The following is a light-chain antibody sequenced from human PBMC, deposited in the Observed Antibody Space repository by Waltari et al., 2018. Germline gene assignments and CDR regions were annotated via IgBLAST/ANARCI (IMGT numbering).Light chain of an antibody. Sequence: AIHMTQSPPSLSASLGDRVTITCRASQAIGNDLGWYPQKPGKAPKILLSGASTLQTGVPSRFSGTGSDTDFTLTISGLQPEDFATYYCLQDHTYPLTFGGGTKVEIK. V-gene: IGKV1-6*01. CDR2: GAS. J-gene: IGKJ4*01. CDR3: LQDHTYPLT. CDR1: QAIGND.